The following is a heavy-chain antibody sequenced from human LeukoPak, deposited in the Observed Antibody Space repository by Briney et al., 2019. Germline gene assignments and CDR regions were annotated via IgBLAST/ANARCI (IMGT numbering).Heavy chain of an antibody. V-gene: IGHV3-21*01. D-gene: IGHD4-17*01. CDR2: ISSSSSYI. CDR1: GFTFSSYS. Sequence: GGSLRLSCAASGFTFSSYSMNWVRQAPGKGLEWVSSISSSSSYIYYADSVKGRFTISRDNAKNSLYLQMNSLRAEDTAVYYCARVRARGYGDYALDYWGQGTLATVSS. CDR3: ARVRARGYGDYALDY. J-gene: IGHJ4*02.